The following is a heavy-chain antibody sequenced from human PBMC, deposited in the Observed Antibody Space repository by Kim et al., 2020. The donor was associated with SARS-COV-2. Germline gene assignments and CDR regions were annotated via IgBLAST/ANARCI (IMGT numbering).Heavy chain of an antibody. CDR3: ARMSGMIRGVPLDY. CDR2: INAGNGNT. V-gene: IGHV1-3*01. CDR1: GYTFTSYA. J-gene: IGHJ4*02. Sequence: ASVKVSCKASGYTFTSYAMHWVRQAPGQRLEWMGWINAGNGNTKYSQKFQGRVTITRDTSASTAYMELSSLRSEDTAVYYCARMSGMIRGVPLDYWGQGTLFTFSS. D-gene: IGHD3-10*01.